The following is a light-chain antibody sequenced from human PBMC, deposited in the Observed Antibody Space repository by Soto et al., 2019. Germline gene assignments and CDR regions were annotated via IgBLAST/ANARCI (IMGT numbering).Light chain of an antibody. CDR2: DAS. CDR3: QQRSNWPLT. J-gene: IGKJ4*01. V-gene: IGKV3-11*01. Sequence: IVLTQSPATLSLSPLEIATLSFMASQSVRSYLAWYQHKHGQAPRLLIYDASNRATGIPARFSGSGSGTDFTLTISSLEPEDFAVYYCQQRSNWPLTFGGGTKVDIK. CDR1: QSVRSY.